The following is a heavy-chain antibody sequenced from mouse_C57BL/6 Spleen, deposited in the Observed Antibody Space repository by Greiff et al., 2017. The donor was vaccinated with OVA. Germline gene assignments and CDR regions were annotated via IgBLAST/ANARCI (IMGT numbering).Heavy chain of an antibody. V-gene: IGHV5-17*01. CDR1: GFTFSDYG. CDR2: ISSGSSTI. Sequence: EVHLVESGGGLVKPGGSLKLSCAASGFTFSDYGMHWVRQAPEKGLEWVAYISSGSSTIYYADTVKGRFTISRDNAKNTLFLQMTSLRSEDTAMYYCARGLGQGSAYWGQGTTLTVSS. D-gene: IGHD4-1*01. CDR3: ARGLGQGSAY. J-gene: IGHJ2*01.